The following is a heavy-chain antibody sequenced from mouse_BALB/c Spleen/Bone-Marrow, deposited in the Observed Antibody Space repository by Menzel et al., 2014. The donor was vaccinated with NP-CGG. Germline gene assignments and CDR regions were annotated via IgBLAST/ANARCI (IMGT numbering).Heavy chain of an antibody. D-gene: IGHD2-4*01. CDR2: ISGGGSYT. CDR1: GFSFNSYG. J-gene: IGHJ3*01. Sequence: EVQRVESGGGLVKSGGSLKLSCAVSGFSFNSYGMSWVRQTPEKRLEWVATISGGGSYTFYPDSVKGRFPISRDNAKNNLYLQLSSLRSEDTALYYFARHAYYDQTEVSFVYWGQGTLVTVSA. CDR3: ARHAYYDQTEVSFVY. V-gene: IGHV5-9-2*01.